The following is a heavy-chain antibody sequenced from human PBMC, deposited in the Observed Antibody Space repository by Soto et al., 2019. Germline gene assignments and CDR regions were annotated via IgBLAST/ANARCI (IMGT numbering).Heavy chain of an antibody. CDR1: GFTFSSYG. CDR2: IWYDGSNK. Sequence: GGSLRLSCAASGFTFSSYGMHWVRQAPGKGLEWVAVIWYDGSNKYYADSVKGRFTISRDNSKNTLYLQMNSLRAEDTAVYYCARDRGGIVATNFIFDYWGQGTLVTVSS. J-gene: IGHJ4*02. D-gene: IGHD5-12*01. V-gene: IGHV3-33*01. CDR3: ARDRGGIVATNFIFDY.